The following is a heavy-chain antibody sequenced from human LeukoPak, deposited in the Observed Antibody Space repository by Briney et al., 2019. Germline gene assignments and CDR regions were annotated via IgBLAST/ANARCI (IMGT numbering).Heavy chain of an antibody. Sequence: GGSLRLSCAASGFTFSSYSMNWVRQAPGKGLEWVSSISSSSSYIYYADSVKGRFTISRDNAKNSLYLQMNSLRAEDTAVYYCARLIVGATRIFDYWRQGTLVTVSS. CDR1: GFTFSSYS. CDR2: ISSSSSYI. CDR3: ARLIVGATRIFDY. V-gene: IGHV3-21*01. J-gene: IGHJ4*02. D-gene: IGHD1-26*01.